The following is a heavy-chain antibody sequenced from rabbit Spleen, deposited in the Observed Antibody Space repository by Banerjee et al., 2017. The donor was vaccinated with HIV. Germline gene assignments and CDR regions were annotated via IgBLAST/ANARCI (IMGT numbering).Heavy chain of an antibody. CDR1: GVSFSISSY. CDR3: ARDGAGGSYFAL. CDR2: INAATGKP. Sequence: QSLEEFGGDLVKPGASLTLTCIASGVSFSISSYMCWVRQAPGKGLEWIACINAATGKPVYATWAKGRFTISRTSSTTVTLRMTSLTAADTATYFCARDGAGGSYFALWGQGTLVTVS. V-gene: IGHV1S40*01. J-gene: IGHJ4*01. D-gene: IGHD8-1*01.